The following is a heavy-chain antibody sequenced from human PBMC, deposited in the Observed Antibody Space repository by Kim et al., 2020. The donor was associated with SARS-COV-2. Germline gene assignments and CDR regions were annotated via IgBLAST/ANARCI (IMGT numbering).Heavy chain of an antibody. D-gene: IGHD6-19*01. CDR3: SRVQSSRDSTGWYAAD. V-gene: IGHV1-8*01. Sequence: ASVKVSCKASGDTFTHYDINWLRQATGQGPEWIGWMNPKTANTGFAQKFQGRVTMTRNTSINTAYMELSSLRSEDTAVYYCSRVQSSRDSTGWYAADWGQ. CDR2: MNPKTANT. J-gene: IGHJ1*01. CDR1: GDTFTHYD.